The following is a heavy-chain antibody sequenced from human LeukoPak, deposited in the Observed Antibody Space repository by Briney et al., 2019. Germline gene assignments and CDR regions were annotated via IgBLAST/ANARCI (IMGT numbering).Heavy chain of an antibody. V-gene: IGHV3-21*01. CDR3: ARDRGSSWYVDY. D-gene: IGHD6-13*01. Sequence: GGSLRLSCAASGFTFSRYSMNWVRQAPGKGLEWVSSISSSSSYIYYADSVKGRFTISRDNAKNSLYLQMNSLRAEDTAVYYCARDRGSSWYVDYWGQGTLVTVSS. J-gene: IGHJ4*02. CDR1: GFTFSRYS. CDR2: ISSSSSYI.